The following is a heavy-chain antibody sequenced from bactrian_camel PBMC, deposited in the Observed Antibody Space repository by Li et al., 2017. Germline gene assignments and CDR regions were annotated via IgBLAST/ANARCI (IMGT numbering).Heavy chain of an antibody. V-gene: IGHV3S54*01. Sequence: HVQLVESGGGSVQAGGSLRLSCAASGMIYGMNCLGWFRQAPGKEREGVAAISTDGGSTYYADSVKGRFTISKGYTKVSLRLQMNSLVPEDTARYYCAADPREVLCDYFLNDPRNMNYWGRGTQVTV. CDR1: GMIYGMNC. D-gene: IGHD3*01. CDR2: ISTDGGST. J-gene: IGHJ7*01.